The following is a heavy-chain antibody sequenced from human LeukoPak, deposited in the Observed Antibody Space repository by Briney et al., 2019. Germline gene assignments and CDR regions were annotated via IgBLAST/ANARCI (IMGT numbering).Heavy chain of an antibody. CDR2: ISYDGSNK. CDR3: ARGGAPRYYYMDV. Sequence: GGSLRLSCAASGFTFSSYAMHWVRQAPGKGLEWVAVISYDGSNKYYADSVKGRFTISRDNSKNTLYLQMNSLSAEDTAVYYCARGGAPRYYYMDVWGKGPTVTVSS. CDR1: GFTFSSYA. V-gene: IGHV3-30-3*01. J-gene: IGHJ6*03. D-gene: IGHD1-26*01.